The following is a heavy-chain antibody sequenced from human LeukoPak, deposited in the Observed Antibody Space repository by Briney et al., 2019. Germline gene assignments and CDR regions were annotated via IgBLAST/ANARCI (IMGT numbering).Heavy chain of an antibody. Sequence: SETLSLTCSVSGDSVSRSDSYWDWIRQPPGKGLEGIGTIYYSGRTYYSPSLKSRVTMSVDPSKNQFSLPLRSVTAADTAVYYCARRRYYDGSGYLEWGQGTLLSVSS. CDR1: GDSVSRSDSY. CDR3: ARRRYYDGSGYLE. V-gene: IGHV4-39*01. CDR2: IYYSGRT. D-gene: IGHD3-22*01. J-gene: IGHJ1*01.